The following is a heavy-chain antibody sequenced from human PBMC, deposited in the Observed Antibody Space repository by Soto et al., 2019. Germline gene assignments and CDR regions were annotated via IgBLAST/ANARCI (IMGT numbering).Heavy chain of an antibody. CDR1: GGTFSSYT. Sequence: QVQLVQSGAEVKKPGSSVKVSCKASGGTFSSYTISWVRQAPGQGLEWMGRIIPILGIANYAQKFQGRVTIHADKSTSTAYMELSSLRSEDTAVYYCARGSLDGSGSAARYYFDYWGQGTLVTVSS. J-gene: IGHJ4*02. D-gene: IGHD3-10*01. CDR3: ARGSLDGSGSAARYYFDY. V-gene: IGHV1-69*02. CDR2: IIPILGIA.